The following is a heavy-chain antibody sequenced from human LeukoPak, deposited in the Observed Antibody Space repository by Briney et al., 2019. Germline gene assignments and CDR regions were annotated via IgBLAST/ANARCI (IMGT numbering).Heavy chain of an antibody. D-gene: IGHD4-17*01. CDR1: GFTFSSYG. CDR3: AKDRGVEADYGVPPFDY. V-gene: IGHV3-23*01. J-gene: IGHJ4*02. Sequence: GGSLRLSCAASGFTFSSYGMSWVRQAPGKGLEWVSAISGSGGSTYYADSVKGRFTISRDNSKNTLYLQMNSLRAEDTAVYYCAKDRGVEADYGVPPFDYWGQGTLVTVSS. CDR2: ISGSGGST.